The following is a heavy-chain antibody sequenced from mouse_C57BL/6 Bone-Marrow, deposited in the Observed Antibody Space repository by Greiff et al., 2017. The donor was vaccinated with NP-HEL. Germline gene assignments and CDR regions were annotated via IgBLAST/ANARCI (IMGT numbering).Heavy chain of an antibody. V-gene: IGHV1-66*01. CDR1: GYSFTSYY. CDR3: AIYDGYPYFDC. Sequence: VQLQQSGPELVKPGASVKISCKASGYSFTSYYIHWVKQRPGQGLEWIGWIYPGSGNTKYNEKFKGKATLTADTSSSTAYMQLSSLTSEDSAVYYCAIYDGYPYFDCWGQGTTLTVSS. D-gene: IGHD2-3*01. CDR2: IYPGSGNT. J-gene: IGHJ2*01.